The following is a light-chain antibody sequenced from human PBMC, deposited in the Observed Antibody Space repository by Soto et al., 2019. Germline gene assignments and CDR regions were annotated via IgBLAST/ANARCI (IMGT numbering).Light chain of an antibody. J-gene: IGKJ1*01. V-gene: IGKV3-15*01. CDR3: QQYKNWGT. CDR2: GAS. Sequence: EILMTQSPATLSVSPGERATLSCRASQSVISNLAWYPQKTGQAPRRLISGASTRATGIPARFSGSGSGTEFTLTISRLQSADFAVYYCQQYKNWGTFGQGTKVEIK. CDR1: QSVISN.